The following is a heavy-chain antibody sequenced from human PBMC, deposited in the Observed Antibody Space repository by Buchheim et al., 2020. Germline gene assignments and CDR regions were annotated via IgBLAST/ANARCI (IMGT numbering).Heavy chain of an antibody. CDR2: IYYSGST. D-gene: IGHD4-17*01. CDR3: ARLSGDYAFTDY. Sequence: QVQLQESGPGLVKPSQTLSLTCTVSGGSISSYYWSWIRQPPGKGLEWIGYIYYSGSTNYNPSLKSRVTISVDTSKNQFSLKLSSVTATDTAVYYCARLSGDYAFTDYWGQGTL. V-gene: IGHV4-59*08. J-gene: IGHJ4*02. CDR1: GGSISSYY.